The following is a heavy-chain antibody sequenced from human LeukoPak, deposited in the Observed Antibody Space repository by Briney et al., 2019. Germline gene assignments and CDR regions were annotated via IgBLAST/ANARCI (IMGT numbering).Heavy chain of an antibody. CDR3: ARVPGYDFWSGYYDY. J-gene: IGHJ4*02. V-gene: IGHV3-7*03. D-gene: IGHD3-3*01. Sequence: PGGSLRLSCAASGFTFSSYWMSWVRQAPGKGLEWVANIKQDGSEKYYVDSVKGRFTISRDNAKNSLYLQMNSLRSEDTAVYYCARVPGYDFWSGYYDYWGQGTLVTVSS. CDR1: GFTFSSYW. CDR2: IKQDGSEK.